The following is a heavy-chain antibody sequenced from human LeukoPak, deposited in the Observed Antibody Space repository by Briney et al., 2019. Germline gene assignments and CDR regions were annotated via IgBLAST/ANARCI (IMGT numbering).Heavy chain of an antibody. CDR3: ARDYADYVGYFFFDY. D-gene: IGHD4-17*01. CDR1: GFTFNNYA. Sequence: GGSLRLSCGASGFTFNNYAMNWVRQAPGKGLEWVSSSSGGGETTYYADSAKGRFTISRDNSQNTLYLQLNSLRAEDTAVYYCARDYADYVGYFFFDYWGQGTLVTVSS. CDR2: SSGGGETT. J-gene: IGHJ4*02. V-gene: IGHV3-23*01.